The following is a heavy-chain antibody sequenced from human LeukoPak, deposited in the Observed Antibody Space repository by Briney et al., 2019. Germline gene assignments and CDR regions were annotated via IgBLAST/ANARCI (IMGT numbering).Heavy chain of an antibody. V-gene: IGHV3-21*01. CDR3: ASLPWLVRWIYY. CDR2: ISSNSTYI. CDR1: GFTFSSLA. J-gene: IGHJ4*02. D-gene: IGHD6-19*01. Sequence: GGSLRLSCVASGFTFSSLAMNWVRQAPGKGLEWVSSISSNSTYIQYADSVKGRFTISRDNARNSLYLQMNNLRAGDTAVYYCASLPWLVRWIYYWGQGTLVTVSS.